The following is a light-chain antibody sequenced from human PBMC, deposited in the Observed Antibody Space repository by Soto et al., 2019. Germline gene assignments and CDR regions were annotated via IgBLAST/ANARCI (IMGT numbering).Light chain of an antibody. CDR2: DAS. J-gene: IGKJ1*01. CDR3: HQYHNLPRT. V-gene: IGKV3D-15*02. Sequence: EILMTQSPATLSVSPGEGATLSCRASQSVGSNLAWYQQKPGQAPRLLIYDASNRATGIPARFSGSGSGTEFTLTVSSLQPDDLTTYSCHQYHNLPRTFGQGTKVDIK. CDR1: QSVGSN.